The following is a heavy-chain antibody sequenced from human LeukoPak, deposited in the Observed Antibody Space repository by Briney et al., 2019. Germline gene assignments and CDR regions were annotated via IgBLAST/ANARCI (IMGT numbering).Heavy chain of an antibody. D-gene: IGHD3-22*01. CDR2: ISSSGSTI. CDR1: GFTFSSYE. J-gene: IGHJ4*02. Sequence: GGSLRLSCAASGFTFSSYEMNWVRQAPGKGLEWVSYISSSGSTIYYADSVKGRFTISRDNAKNSLYLQMNSLRAEDTAVYYCARDSAVSSGYYGGFHYWGQGTLVTVSS. CDR3: ARDSAVSSGYYGGFHY. V-gene: IGHV3-48*03.